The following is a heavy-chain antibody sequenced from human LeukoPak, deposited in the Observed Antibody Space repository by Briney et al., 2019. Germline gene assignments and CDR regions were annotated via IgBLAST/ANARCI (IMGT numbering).Heavy chain of an antibody. J-gene: IGHJ4*02. D-gene: IGHD3-22*01. V-gene: IGHV3-48*03. CDR1: GFTFSSYE. CDR2: ISSSGSTI. Sequence: GGSLRLSCAASGFTFSSYEMNWVRQAPGKGLEWVSYISSSGSTIYYADSVKGRFTISRDNAKNSLYLQMNSLRAEDTAVYYCARDQGYYDSSGPNFDYWGQGTLVTVSS. CDR3: ARDQGYYDSSGPNFDY.